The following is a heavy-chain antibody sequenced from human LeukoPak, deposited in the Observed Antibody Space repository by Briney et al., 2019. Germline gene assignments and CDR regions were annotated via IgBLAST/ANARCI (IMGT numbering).Heavy chain of an antibody. J-gene: IGHJ4*02. CDR2: IYHSGST. CDR3: ARNGGNSDFDY. CDR1: GGSISSSSGNC. V-gene: IGHV4-4*02. D-gene: IGHD4-23*01. Sequence: SETLSLTRAVSGGSISSSSGNCWTWVRQPPGKGLGWIGEIYHSGSTNYNPSLKSRVTMLLDKSKNQFSLKLSSVTAADTAVYYCARNGGNSDFDYWGQGTLVTVSS.